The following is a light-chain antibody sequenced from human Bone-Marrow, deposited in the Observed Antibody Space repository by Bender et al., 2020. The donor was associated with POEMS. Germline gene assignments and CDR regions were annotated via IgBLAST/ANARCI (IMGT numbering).Light chain of an antibody. CDR3: SSYAGDYNLV. CDR1: SSDIGTYDR. J-gene: IGLJ3*02. CDR2: AVT. V-gene: IGLV2-18*02. Sequence: LTQPPSVSVSPGQTASITCSGTSSDIGTYDRVSWYQQTPGTGPKLMIYAVTNRPSGVPDRFSGSKSGNTASLTISGLQAEDEADYYCSSYAGDYNLVFGGGTKLTVL.